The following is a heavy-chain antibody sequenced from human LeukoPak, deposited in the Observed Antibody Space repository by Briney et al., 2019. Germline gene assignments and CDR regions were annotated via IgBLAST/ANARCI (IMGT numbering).Heavy chain of an antibody. J-gene: IGHJ4*02. CDR3: ARDRIVATIIDYFDY. D-gene: IGHD5-12*01. Sequence: ASVKVSCEASGYTFTGYYMHWVRQAPGQGLEWMGWINPNSGGTNYAQKFQGRVTMTRDTSISTAYLELRRLRSDDTAVYYCARDRIVATIIDYFDYWGQGTLVTVSS. CDR2: INPNSGGT. CDR1: GYTFTGYY. V-gene: IGHV1-2*02.